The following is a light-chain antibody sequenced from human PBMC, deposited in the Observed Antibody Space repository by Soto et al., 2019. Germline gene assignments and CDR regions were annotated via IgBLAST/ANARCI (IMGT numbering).Light chain of an antibody. CDR2: DAS. CDR3: QQYNNWPMWT. J-gene: IGKJ1*01. CDR1: QSVSSY. V-gene: IGKV3-11*01. Sequence: EIVLTQSPATLSLSPGEIATLSFSASQSVSSYLAWYQQKPGQAPRLLIYDASNRATGIPARFSGSGSGTDFTLTISSLEPEDFAVYYCQQYNNWPMWTFGQGTKVDI.